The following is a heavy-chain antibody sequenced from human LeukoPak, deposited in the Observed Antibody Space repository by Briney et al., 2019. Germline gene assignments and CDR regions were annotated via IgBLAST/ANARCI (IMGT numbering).Heavy chain of an antibody. CDR3: ARGYSSSWHLNWFDP. CDR1: GGSISSYY. D-gene: IGHD6-13*01. V-gene: IGHV4-59*08. J-gene: IGHJ5*02. Sequence: SETLSLTCTVSGGSISSYYWSWIRQPPGKGLEWIGYIYYSGSTNYNPSLKSRVTISVDTSKNQFSLKLSSVTAADTAVYYCARGYSSSWHLNWFDPWGQGTLVTVSS. CDR2: IYYSGST.